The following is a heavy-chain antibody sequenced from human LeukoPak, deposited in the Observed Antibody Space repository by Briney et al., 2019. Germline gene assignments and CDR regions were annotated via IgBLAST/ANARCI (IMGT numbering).Heavy chain of an antibody. CDR3: ARLNSGSYWGGFDY. CDR2: ISATGST. CDR1: GGSISSGSGY. V-gene: IGHV4-61*02. J-gene: IGHJ4*02. D-gene: IGHD1-26*01. Sequence: SETLSLTCTVSGGSISSGSGYWSWIRQPAGKGLEWIGRISATGSTNSNPSLKSRVTISVDTSKSQFSLKLTSVTAADTAVYFCARLNSGSYWGGFDYWGQGTLVTVSS.